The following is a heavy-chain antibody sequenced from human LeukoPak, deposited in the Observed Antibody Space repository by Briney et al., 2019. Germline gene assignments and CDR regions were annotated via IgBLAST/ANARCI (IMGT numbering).Heavy chain of an antibody. CDR3: VRKNRDFNAAFDV. V-gene: IGHV3-53*01. J-gene: IGHJ3*01. CDR2: TYSDSST. Sequence: GGSLRLSCAASGFTVSNNYMSWVRQAPGKGLEWVSITYSDSSTNYADSVKGRFTISRDTSQNTLSLQMNSLRAEDTAVYYCVRKNRDFNAAFDVWGQGTVVTVSS. CDR1: GFTVSNNY. D-gene: IGHD2-21*02.